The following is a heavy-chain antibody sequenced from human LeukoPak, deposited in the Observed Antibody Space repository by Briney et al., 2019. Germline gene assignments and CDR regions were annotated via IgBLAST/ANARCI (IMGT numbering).Heavy chain of an antibody. CDR2: IWYDGSNK. D-gene: IGHD2-2*01. CDR3: ARDQPALGIDY. V-gene: IGHV3-33*01. Sequence: GRSLRPSCAASGFTFSSYGMHWVRQAPGKGLEWVAVIWYDGSNKYYADSVKGRFTISRDNSKNTLYLQMNSLRAEDTAVYYCARDQPALGIDYWGQGTLVTVSS. J-gene: IGHJ4*02. CDR1: GFTFSSYG.